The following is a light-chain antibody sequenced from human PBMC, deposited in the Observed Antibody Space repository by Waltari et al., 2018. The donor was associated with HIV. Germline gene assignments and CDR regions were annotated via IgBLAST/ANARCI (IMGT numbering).Light chain of an antibody. CDR3: SSYRTTTEPMV. Sequence: QSALTQPASESGSPGQSITLSCTGTSSDVGGYNYVSWYQQHPGKAPKLIISEVNNRASGVSDRFSGSRSGYTASLTISGLQAEDEAIYHCSSYRTTTEPMVFGGGTKLTVL. J-gene: IGLJ2*01. CDR1: SSDVGGYNY. CDR2: EVN. V-gene: IGLV2-14*01.